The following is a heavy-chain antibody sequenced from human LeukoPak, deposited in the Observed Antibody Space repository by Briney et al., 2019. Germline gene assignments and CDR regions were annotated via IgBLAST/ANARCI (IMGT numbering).Heavy chain of an antibody. D-gene: IGHD1-26*01. CDR1: GFIFSDHY. Sequence: QPGRSLRLSCAASGFIFSDHYMDWVRQAPGKGLEWVGRTRNEANIYTTKYAASVKGRFTISRDDSKNSLYLQMNSLKTEDTAVYYCASPVGATTVRAFDIWGQGTMVTVSS. V-gene: IGHV3-72*01. CDR3: ASPVGATTVRAFDI. J-gene: IGHJ3*02. CDR2: TRNEANIYTT.